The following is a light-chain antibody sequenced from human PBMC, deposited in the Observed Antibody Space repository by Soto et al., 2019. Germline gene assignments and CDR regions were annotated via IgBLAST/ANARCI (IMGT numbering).Light chain of an antibody. J-gene: IGKJ1*01. CDR2: GAS. V-gene: IGKV3-15*01. CDR1: QSVSSN. Sequence: EVVMTQSPATLSVSPGERATLSCRASQSVSSNLAWYQQKLGQAPRLLIYGASTRATGVPARFSGSGSGTEFTLTISGLQSEEFAVYYCQQYINWPQTFGQGTKVEIK. CDR3: QQYINWPQT.